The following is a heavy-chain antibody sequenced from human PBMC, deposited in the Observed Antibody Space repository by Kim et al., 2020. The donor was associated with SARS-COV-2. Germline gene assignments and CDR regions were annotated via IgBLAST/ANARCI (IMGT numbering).Heavy chain of an antibody. CDR3: AGHDYSNTYYFDY. Sequence: YAVSVKSRITINPDTSKNQFSLQLNSVTPEDTAVYYCAGHDYSNTYYFDYWGQGTLVTVSS. J-gene: IGHJ4*02. V-gene: IGHV6-1*01. D-gene: IGHD4-4*01.